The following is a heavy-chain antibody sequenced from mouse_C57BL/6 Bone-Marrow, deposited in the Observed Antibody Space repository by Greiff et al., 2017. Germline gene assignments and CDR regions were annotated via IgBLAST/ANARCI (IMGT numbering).Heavy chain of an antibody. CDR2: INPDSSTI. CDR3: ARHYAYYSNCRAWFAY. J-gene: IGHJ3*01. Sequence: AASGVDFSRYWMSWVRRAPRKGLEWIGEINPDSSTINYAPSLKDKFIISRDKAKNTQYLQMSKVRSEDTAIYYCARHYAYYSNCRAWFAYWGQGTLVTVSA. CDR1: GVDFSRYW. D-gene: IGHD2-5*01. V-gene: IGHV4-1*01.